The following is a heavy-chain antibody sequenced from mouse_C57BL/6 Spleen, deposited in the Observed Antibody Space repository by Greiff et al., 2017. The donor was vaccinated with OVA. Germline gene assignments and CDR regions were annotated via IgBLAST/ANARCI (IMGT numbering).Heavy chain of an antibody. Sequence: EVKLQESGGGLVKPGGSLKLSCAASGFTFSDYGMHWVRQAPEKGLEWVAYISSGSSTIYYADTVKGRFTISRDNAKNTLFLQMTSLRSEDTAMYYCAREGIYYGNYEDYYAMDYWGQGTSVTVSS. CDR3: AREGIYYGNYEDYYAMDY. V-gene: IGHV5-17*01. D-gene: IGHD2-1*01. CDR2: ISSGSSTI. CDR1: GFTFSDYG. J-gene: IGHJ4*01.